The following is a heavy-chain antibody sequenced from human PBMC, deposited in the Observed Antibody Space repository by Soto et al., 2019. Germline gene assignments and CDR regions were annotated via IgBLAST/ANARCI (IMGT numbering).Heavy chain of an antibody. CDR3: ALETQNTIFGVVTTDNWFDP. V-gene: IGHV4-59*01. J-gene: IGHJ5*02. Sequence: QVQLQESGPGLVKPSETLSLTCTVSGGSISSYYWSWIRQPPGEGLEWIGYIYYSGSTNYNPSLKSRVTISVDTSKNQVSLKRRSVPAADTAFYYWALETQNTIFGVVTTDNWFDPWGQGTLVTVSS. CDR2: IYYSGST. CDR1: GGSISSYY. D-gene: IGHD3-3*01.